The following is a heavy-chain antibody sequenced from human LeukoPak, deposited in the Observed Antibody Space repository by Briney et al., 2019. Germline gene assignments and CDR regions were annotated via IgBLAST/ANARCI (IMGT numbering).Heavy chain of an antibody. V-gene: IGHV4-39*07. J-gene: IGHJ4*02. Sequence: SETLSLTCTVSGGSINSTSYFWGWIRQPPGKGLEWIGSIYYSGSTYYNPSLNSRVTISVDTSKNQFSLKLTSVTAADTAMYYCARDGRNSYGGIPFDYWGQGTLVTVSS. D-gene: IGHD5-18*01. CDR2: IYYSGST. CDR1: GGSINSTSYF. CDR3: ARDGRNSYGGIPFDY.